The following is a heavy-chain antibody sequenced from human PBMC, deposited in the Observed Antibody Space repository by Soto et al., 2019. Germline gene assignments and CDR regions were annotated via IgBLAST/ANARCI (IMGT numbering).Heavy chain of an antibody. CDR3: ARDLRVGRSYYYYYGMDV. J-gene: IGHJ6*02. D-gene: IGHD3-10*01. V-gene: IGHV1-3*01. CDR1: GYTFTSYA. Sequence: QVQLVQSGAEVKKPAASVKVSCKASGYTFTSYAMHWVRQAPGQRLEWMGWINAGNGNTKYSQKFQGRDTITRDTSASAAYMELSSLRSEDKAVYYCARDLRVGRSYYYYYGMDVWGQGTTVTVSS. CDR2: INAGNGNT.